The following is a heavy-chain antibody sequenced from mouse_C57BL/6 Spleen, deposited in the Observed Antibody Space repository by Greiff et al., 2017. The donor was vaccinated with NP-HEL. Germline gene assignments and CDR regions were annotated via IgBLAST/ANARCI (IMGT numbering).Heavy chain of an antibody. CDR3: TYYYGSSQYYFDY. D-gene: IGHD1-1*01. CDR2: IRLKSDNYAT. J-gene: IGHJ2*01. CDR1: GFTFSNYW. Sequence: EVKVEESGGGLVQPGGSMKLSCVASGFTFSNYWMNWVRQSPEKGLEWVAQIRLKSDNYATHYAESVKGRFTISRDDSKSSVYLQMNNLRAEDTGIYYCTYYYGSSQYYFDYWGQGTTLTVSS. V-gene: IGHV6-3*01.